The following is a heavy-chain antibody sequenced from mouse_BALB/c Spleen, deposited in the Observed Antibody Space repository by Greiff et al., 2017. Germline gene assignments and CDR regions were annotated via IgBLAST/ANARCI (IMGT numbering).Heavy chain of an antibody. CDR1: GFSLTSYG. CDR3: ASSYGNYLAWFAY. CDR2: IWSGGST. V-gene: IGHV2-2*02. D-gene: IGHD2-1*01. J-gene: IGHJ3*01. Sequence: VQGVESGPGLVQPSQSLSITCTVSGFSLTSYGVHWVRQSPGKGLEWLGVIWSGGSTDYNAAFISRLSISKDNSKSQVFFKMNSLQANDTAIYYCASSYGNYLAWFAYWGQGTLVTVSA.